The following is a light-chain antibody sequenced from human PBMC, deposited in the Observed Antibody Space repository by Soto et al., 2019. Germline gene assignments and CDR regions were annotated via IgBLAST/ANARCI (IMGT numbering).Light chain of an antibody. CDR3: CSYKASSVL. J-gene: IGLJ2*01. CDR2: DVS. CDR1: GSDY. V-gene: IGLV2-14*03. Sequence: QSVLTQPASVSGSPGQSITISCTGTGSDYVSWYHQHPGKAPRLIIYDVSDRPSGVSNRFSGSKSGNTASLTISGLQAEDEAHYYCCSYKASSVLFGGGTKLTVL.